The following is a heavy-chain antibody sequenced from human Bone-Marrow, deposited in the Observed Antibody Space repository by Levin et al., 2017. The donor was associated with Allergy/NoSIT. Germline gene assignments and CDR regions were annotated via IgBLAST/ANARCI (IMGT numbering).Heavy chain of an antibody. CDR3: ARRSGLTDVFDI. CDR2: IYPGDSDA. V-gene: IGHV5-51*01. D-gene: IGHD5/OR15-5a*01. Sequence: RGESLKISCKASGYNFPIYWVGWVRQMPGKGLEWMAIIYPGDSDAKYSPSFEGQVTLSVDKSMSTAYMQWDSLKASDTAVYYCARRSGLTDVFDIWGQGTMVTVSS. J-gene: IGHJ3*02. CDR1: GYNFPIYW.